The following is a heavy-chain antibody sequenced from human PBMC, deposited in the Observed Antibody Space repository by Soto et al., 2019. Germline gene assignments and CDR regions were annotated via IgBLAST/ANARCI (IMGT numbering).Heavy chain of an antibody. CDR2: INPRGGST. D-gene: IGHD2-15*01. V-gene: IGHV1-46*02. CDR3: ARGGGFSPYYYNLDV. Sequence: DSVKVSCKASGYTLNTYYMHWVRQAPGQGPEWMGIINPRGGSTTHAQNFQDRVTMTRDTSSSTVYMELSSLRSEDTAVYYCARGGGFSPYYYNLDVWGQGTTVTVSS. J-gene: IGHJ6*02. CDR1: GYTLNTYY.